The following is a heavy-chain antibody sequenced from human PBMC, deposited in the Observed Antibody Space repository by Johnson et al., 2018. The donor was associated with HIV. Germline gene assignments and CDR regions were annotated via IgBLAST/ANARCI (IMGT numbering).Heavy chain of an antibody. J-gene: IGHJ3*02. Sequence: QVQLVESGGGLVKPGGSLRLSCAASGFTFSDYYMSWIRQAPVKGLEWVSYISSSGSTIYYADSVKGLFTISRDNSDNTLYLQMDSLTAEDTAGYYCARGQHSSGWCDVFDIWGQGTMVTVSS. V-gene: IGHV3-11*04. D-gene: IGHD6-19*01. CDR1: GFTFSDYY. CDR2: ISSSGSTI. CDR3: ARGQHSSGWCDVFDI.